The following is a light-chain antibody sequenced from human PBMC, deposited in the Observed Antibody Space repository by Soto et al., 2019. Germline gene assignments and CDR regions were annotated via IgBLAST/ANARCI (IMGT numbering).Light chain of an antibody. Sequence: EIVMTQSPATLSVSPGERATLSCRASQSVSSDLAWYQHKLGQAPRLLMYGASTRATDIPARFSGSGSGTEFTLTINSLQSEDVAVYYCQQYNDWPRTFGPGTKVDIK. CDR3: QQYNDWPRT. J-gene: IGKJ1*01. CDR1: QSVSSD. V-gene: IGKV3-15*01. CDR2: GAS.